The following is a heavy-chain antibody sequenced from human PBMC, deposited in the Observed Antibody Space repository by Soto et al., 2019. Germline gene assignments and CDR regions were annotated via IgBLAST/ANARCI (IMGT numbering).Heavy chain of an antibody. J-gene: IGHJ4*02. CDR1: GYTFSSYD. CDR3: ASSSGGWYLY. V-gene: IGHV1-8*01. Sequence: QVQLVQSGAEVKKPGASVKVSCKASGYTFSSYDINWVRQATGQGLEWMGWPNPNSGDTGYAQKFQGRVTLTRTTSITTAYIDLRSLTSDDAAVSYCASSSGGWYLYWGQGTLVTVSS. CDR2: PNPNSGDT. D-gene: IGHD6-19*01.